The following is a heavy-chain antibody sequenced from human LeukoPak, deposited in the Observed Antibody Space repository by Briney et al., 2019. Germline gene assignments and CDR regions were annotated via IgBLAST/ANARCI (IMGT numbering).Heavy chain of an antibody. CDR3: AKGSDYGDYNSFDY. CDR2: INWNSGRI. CDR1: GFTFDDYA. D-gene: IGHD4-17*01. V-gene: IGHV3-9*01. Sequence: GGSLRLSCAASGFTFDDYAMHWVRHAPGKGLEWVSSINWNSGRIAYVDSVKGRFTISRDNAKNSLYLQMNSLRAEDTALYYCAKGSDYGDYNSFDYWGQGTLVTVSS. J-gene: IGHJ4*02.